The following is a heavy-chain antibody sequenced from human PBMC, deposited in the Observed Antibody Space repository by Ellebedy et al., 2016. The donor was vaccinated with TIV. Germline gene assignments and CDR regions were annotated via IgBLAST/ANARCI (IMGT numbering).Heavy chain of an antibody. CDR1: GFTFSGYW. D-gene: IGHD3-22*01. V-gene: IGHV3-23*01. Sequence: GESLKISCAASGFTFSGYWMHWVRQAPGKGLEWVSGISGSGDSTSYADSVKGRFTISRDNSKNTLYLQMSGLGAEDTAVYYCARDPPILIMLVVADYWGQGTPVTVSS. J-gene: IGHJ4*02. CDR3: ARDPPILIMLVVADY. CDR2: ISGSGDST.